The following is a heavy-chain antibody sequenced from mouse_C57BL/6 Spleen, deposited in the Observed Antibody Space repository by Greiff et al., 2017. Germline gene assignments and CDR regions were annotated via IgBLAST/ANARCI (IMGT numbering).Heavy chain of an antibody. CDR1: GFTFSDYY. D-gene: IGHD1-1*01. Sequence: EVKLMESEGGLVQPGSSMKLSCTASGFTFSDYYMAWVRQVPEKGLEWVANINYDGSSTYYLDSLKSRFIISRDNAKNILYLQMSSLKSEDTATYYCARGGSSYGDYAMDYWGQGTSVTVSS. CDR3: ARGGSSYGDYAMDY. J-gene: IGHJ4*01. V-gene: IGHV5-16*01. CDR2: INYDGSST.